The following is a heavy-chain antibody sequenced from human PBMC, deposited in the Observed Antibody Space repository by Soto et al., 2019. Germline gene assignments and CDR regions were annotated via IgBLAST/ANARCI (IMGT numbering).Heavy chain of an antibody. D-gene: IGHD1-7*01. V-gene: IGHV3-48*01. Sequence: GGSLRLSCAASGFTFSSYSMNWVRQAPGKGLEWVSYISSSSSTIYYADSVKGRFTISRDNAKNSLYLQMNSLRAEDTAVYYCARDGVTGTTNYYYYMDVWGKGTTVTVSS. CDR3: ARDGVTGTTNYYYYMDV. CDR2: ISSSSSTI. CDR1: GFTFSSYS. J-gene: IGHJ6*03.